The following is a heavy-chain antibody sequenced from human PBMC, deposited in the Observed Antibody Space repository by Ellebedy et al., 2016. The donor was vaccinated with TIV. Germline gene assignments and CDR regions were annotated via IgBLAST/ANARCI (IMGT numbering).Heavy chain of an antibody. D-gene: IGHD4-23*01. Sequence: GESLKISCKGSGYSFTSYWIGWVRQMPGKGLEWMGIIYPGDSDTRYSPSFQGQVTISADKSISTAYLQWSSLKASDTAMYYCARRKGTTVVTNDAFDIWGQGATVTVSS. V-gene: IGHV5-51*01. CDR1: GYSFTSYW. CDR3: ARRKGTTVVTNDAFDI. J-gene: IGHJ3*02. CDR2: IYPGDSDT.